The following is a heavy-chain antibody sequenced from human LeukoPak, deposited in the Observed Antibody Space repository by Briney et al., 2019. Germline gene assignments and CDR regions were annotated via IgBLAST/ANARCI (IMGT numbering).Heavy chain of an antibody. V-gene: IGHV1-3*01. CDR1: GYTFTSYA. D-gene: IGHD3-10*01. CDR3: ARDLWFGGSVDY. J-gene: IGHJ4*02. CDR2: INAGNGNT. Sequence: GASVKVSCKASGYTFTSYAMHWVRQAPGQRLEWMGWINAGNGNTKYSQKFQGRVTITRDTSASTAYMELSSLRSEDTAVYYCARDLWFGGSVDYWGQGTLVTVSS.